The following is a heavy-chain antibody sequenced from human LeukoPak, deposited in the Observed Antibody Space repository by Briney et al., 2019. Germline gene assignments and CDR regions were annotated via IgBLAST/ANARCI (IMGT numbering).Heavy chain of an antibody. CDR2: IYYSGSN. D-gene: IGHD5-18*01. CDR3: ARGGYSYGLPIY. CDR1: GGTISSYY. V-gene: IGHV4-59*01. Sequence: SETLSLTCTVSGGTISSYYWSRIRQPPGKGLEWIGYIYYSGSNNYNPSLKSRVTISVDTSKNQFSLKLSSVTAADTAVYYCARGGYSYGLPIYWGQGTLVTVSS. J-gene: IGHJ4*02.